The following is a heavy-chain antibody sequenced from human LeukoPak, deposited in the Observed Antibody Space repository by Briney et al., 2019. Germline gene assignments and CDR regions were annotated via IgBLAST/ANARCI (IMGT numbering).Heavy chain of an antibody. CDR2: ISGSGGTT. J-gene: IGHJ4*02. Sequence: PGGSLGLSCAASGFTFNNYAMNWVRQAPGKGLEWVSVISGSGGTTYYADSVKGRFTISRDNSKNTLYLQMNSLRAEDTAVYYCAKDYGMAVAGPYYFDYWGQGTLVTVSS. D-gene: IGHD6-19*01. V-gene: IGHV3-23*01. CDR1: GFTFNNYA. CDR3: AKDYGMAVAGPYYFDY.